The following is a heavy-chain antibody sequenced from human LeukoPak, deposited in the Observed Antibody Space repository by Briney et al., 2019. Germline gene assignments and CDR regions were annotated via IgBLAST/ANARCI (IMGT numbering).Heavy chain of an antibody. V-gene: IGHV3-48*03. J-gene: IGHJ5*02. CDR2: ISYSGSTT. CDR3: ARAGPRAFDP. Sequence: GGSLRLSCAASGFTFTNFEMNWVRQAPGKGLEWVSYISYSGSTTSYADSVKGRFTISRDNAKNSLYLQMNSLRAEDTAVYYCARAGPRAFDPWGQGTLVTVSS. CDR1: GFTFTNFE.